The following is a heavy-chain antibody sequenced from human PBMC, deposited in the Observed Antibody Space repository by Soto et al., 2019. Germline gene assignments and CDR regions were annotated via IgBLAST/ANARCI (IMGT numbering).Heavy chain of an antibody. J-gene: IGHJ6*02. CDR2: ISYEGSNK. Sequence: PGGSLRLSCAASGFTFSSYGMHWVRQAPGKGLEWVAVISYEGSNKYYADTVKGRITISRDISKNTLFLQMNSLRAEDTAVYYCAKPLRFLEWTYYYGMDVWGQGT. V-gene: IGHV3-30*18. CDR3: AKPLRFLEWTYYYGMDV. CDR1: GFTFSSYG. D-gene: IGHD3-3*01.